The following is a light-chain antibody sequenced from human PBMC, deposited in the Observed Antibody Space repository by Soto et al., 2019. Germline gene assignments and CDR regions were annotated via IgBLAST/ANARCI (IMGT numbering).Light chain of an antibody. CDR2: WAS. J-gene: IGKJ3*01. Sequence: DIVMTQSPDSLAVSLGERATINCKSSQSILYSSNNKNYLAWYQQKPGQPPNLLIYWASTRQSGVPDRFSGSGSGTDFTLTISSLQAEDVAVYYCQQYYSSPFTFGPWTKVDIK. CDR3: QQYYSSPFT. CDR1: QSILYSSNNKNY. V-gene: IGKV4-1*01.